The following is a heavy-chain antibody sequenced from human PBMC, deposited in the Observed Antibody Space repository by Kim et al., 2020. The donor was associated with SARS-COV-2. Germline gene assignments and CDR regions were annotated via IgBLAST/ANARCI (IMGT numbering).Heavy chain of an antibody. CDR3: ATWYSSSVY. J-gene: IGHJ4*02. Sequence: SETLSLTCAVYGGSFSGYYWSWIRQPPGKGLEWIGEINHSGSTNYNPSLKSRVTISVDTSKNQFSLKLSSVTAADTAVYYCATWYSSSVYWGQGTLVTVSS. V-gene: IGHV4-34*01. CDR2: INHSGST. CDR1: GGSFSGYY. D-gene: IGHD6-6*01.